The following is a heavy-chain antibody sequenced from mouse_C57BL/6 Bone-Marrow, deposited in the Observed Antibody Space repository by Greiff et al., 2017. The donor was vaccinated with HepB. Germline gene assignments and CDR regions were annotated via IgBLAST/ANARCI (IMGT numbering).Heavy chain of an antibody. Sequence: EVQVVESGGGLVQPGGSLSLSCAASGFTFTDYYMSWVRQPPGKALEWLGFIRNKANGYTTEYSASVKGRFTISRDNSQSILYLQMNALRAEDSATCYCARYTLPPSGGAMDYWGQGTSVTVSS. CDR1: GFTFTDYY. CDR3: ARYTLPPSGGAMDY. CDR2: IRNKANGYTT. J-gene: IGHJ4*01. D-gene: IGHD3-1*01. V-gene: IGHV7-3*01.